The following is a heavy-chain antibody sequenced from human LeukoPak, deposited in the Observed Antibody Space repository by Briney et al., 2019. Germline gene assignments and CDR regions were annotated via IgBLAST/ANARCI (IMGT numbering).Heavy chain of an antibody. Sequence: GSLRLSCTASGFIFSGSWMAWIRQAPGKGLEWVAIIEKDGSEKYYVDSMKGRFTISRDNAKNSLFLQMNSLRAEDTAIYYCTTDTWYSAGHWGQGTLVTVSS. CDR1: GFIFSGSW. D-gene: IGHD2-15*01. V-gene: IGHV3-7*03. CDR3: TTDTWYSAGH. CDR2: IEKDGSEK. J-gene: IGHJ4*02.